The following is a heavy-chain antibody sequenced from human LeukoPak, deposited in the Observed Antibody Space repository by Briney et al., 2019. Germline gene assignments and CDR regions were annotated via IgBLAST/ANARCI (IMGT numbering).Heavy chain of an antibody. V-gene: IGHV1-18*01. CDR2: ISAYNGNT. J-gene: IGHJ4*02. CDR3: ARDLYSRRMHYYGSGSYFAY. D-gene: IGHD3-10*01. CDR1: GYTFPSYG. Sequence: ASVKVSCKASGYTFPSYGISWVRQAPGQGLERMGWISAYNGNTHYAQEVQGRVTMTTDTSTSTAYMDLRSLKSDDTAVYYCARDLYSRRMHYYGSGSYFAYWGQGTLVTVSS.